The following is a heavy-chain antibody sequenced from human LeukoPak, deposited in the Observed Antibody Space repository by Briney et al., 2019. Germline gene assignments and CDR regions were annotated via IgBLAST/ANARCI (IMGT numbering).Heavy chain of an antibody. D-gene: IGHD6-13*01. Sequence: GRSPRLSCAASGFTFNTYAMHWVRQAPGKGLEWVAVISNDGTKTYSADSVEGRFTISRDNSKRTLYLQMNTVRTEDTAVYYCAKGEGGSSSWYDFYDFGMDVWGKGTTVTVSP. V-gene: IGHV3-30*18. CDR1: GFTFNTYA. J-gene: IGHJ6*04. CDR3: AKGEGGSSSWYDFYDFGMDV. CDR2: ISNDGTKT.